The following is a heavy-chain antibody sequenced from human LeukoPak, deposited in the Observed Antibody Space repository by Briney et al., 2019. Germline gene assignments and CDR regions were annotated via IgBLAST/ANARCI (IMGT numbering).Heavy chain of an antibody. CDR3: ARASDLDTAMVTMLFYYYGMDV. D-gene: IGHD5-18*01. Sequence: ASVKVSCKASGYTFTNYYIHWVRQAPGQGLEWMGVINPSGGSTSYAQKFQGRVTMTRDTSTSTVYMELGSLRSEDTAVYYCARASDLDTAMVTMLFYYYGMDVWGQGTTVTVSS. J-gene: IGHJ6*02. CDR2: INPSGGST. CDR1: GYTFTNYY. V-gene: IGHV1-46*01.